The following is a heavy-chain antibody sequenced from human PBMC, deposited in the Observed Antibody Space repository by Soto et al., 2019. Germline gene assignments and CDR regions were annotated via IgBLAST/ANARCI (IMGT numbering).Heavy chain of an antibody. V-gene: IGHV4-59*02. CDR3: ARALFLGHYYYYGMDV. D-gene: IGHD3-10*02. Sequence: SETLSLTCSFSGDSVTSHYLTWIRQSPEKGLEWIGYMHYTGFSHYNPSLKSRLTISVDTSKNQFTLKLTSVTAADTAVYYCARALFLGHYYYYGMDVWGQGTTVTVSS. CDR2: MHYTGFS. J-gene: IGHJ6*02. CDR1: GDSVTSHY.